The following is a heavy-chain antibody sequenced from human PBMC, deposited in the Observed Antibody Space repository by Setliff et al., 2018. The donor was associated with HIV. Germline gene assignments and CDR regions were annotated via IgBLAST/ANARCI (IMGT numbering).Heavy chain of an antibody. J-gene: IGHJ4*02. CDR3: AKTPSSGWYSLHLDY. D-gene: IGHD6-19*01. Sequence: GGSLRLSCAASGFTFSTHTMNWVRQAPGKGLEWVSRINPDGSTTTYADSVKGRFTISGDNSKNTLYLQMNSLRAEDTTVYYCAKTPSSGWYSLHLDYWGQGTLVTVSS. CDR2: INPDGSTT. V-gene: IGHV3-NL1*01. CDR1: GFTFSTHT.